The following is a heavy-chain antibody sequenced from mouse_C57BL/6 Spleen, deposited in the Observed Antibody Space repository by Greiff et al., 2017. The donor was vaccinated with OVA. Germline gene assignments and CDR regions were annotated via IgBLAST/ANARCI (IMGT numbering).Heavy chain of an antibody. CDR3: ARLGYYDSFYAMDY. D-gene: IGHD2-4*01. Sequence: QVQLQQPGAELVKPGASVKLSCKASGYTFTSYWMHWVKQRPGQGLEWIGMIHPNSGSTNYNEKFKSKATLTVDKSSSTAYMQLSSLTSEDSAVYYCARLGYYDSFYAMDYWGQGTSVTVSS. CDR2: IHPNSGST. J-gene: IGHJ4*01. CDR1: GYTFTSYW. V-gene: IGHV1-64*01.